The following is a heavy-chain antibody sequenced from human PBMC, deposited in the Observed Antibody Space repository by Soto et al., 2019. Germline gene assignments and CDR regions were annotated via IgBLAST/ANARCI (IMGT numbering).Heavy chain of an antibody. Sequence: EVQLLESGGGLVQPGGSLRLSCAASGFTFSNYVMTCVRQPPGKGLEWVSAIDGSGGDTYYADSVKGRFTISRDNSKNKLYRQMNSLRGDGSVIYYWVKKEMAARGVPYYDDQWGQGTLVTVSS. V-gene: IGHV3-23*01. J-gene: IGHJ4*02. D-gene: IGHD6-19*01. CDR3: VKKEMAARGVPYYDDQ. CDR2: IDGSGGDT. CDR1: GFTFSNYV.